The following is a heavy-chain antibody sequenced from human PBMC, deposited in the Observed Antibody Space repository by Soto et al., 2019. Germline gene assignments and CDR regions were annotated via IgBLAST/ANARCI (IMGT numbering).Heavy chain of an antibody. CDR1: GFTFSSYS. V-gene: IGHV3-21*01. D-gene: IGHD5-12*01. J-gene: IGHJ4*02. CDR2: ISSSSSYI. Sequence: LRLSCAASGFTFSSYSMNWVRQAPGKGLEWVSSISSSSSYIYYADSVKGRFTISRDNAKNSLYLQMNSLRAEDTAVYHCAREKMATITLDYWGQGTLVTVSS. CDR3: AREKMATITLDY.